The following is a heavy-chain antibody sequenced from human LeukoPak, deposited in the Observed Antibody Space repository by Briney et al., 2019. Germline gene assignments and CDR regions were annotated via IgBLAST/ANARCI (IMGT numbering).Heavy chain of an antibody. CDR3: AGGNTWPGLSY. CDR1: GLTVSGNY. D-gene: IGHD6-25*01. J-gene: IGHJ4*02. Sequence: GGSLRLSCAASGLTVSGNYMSWVRQAPGKGLEWVSVIYTAGSTYNADSVKGRFTISRDKSKNTLYLQMNTLRAEDTAVYFCAGGNTWPGLSYWGQGTLLTVSS. V-gene: IGHV3-53*01. CDR2: IYTAGST.